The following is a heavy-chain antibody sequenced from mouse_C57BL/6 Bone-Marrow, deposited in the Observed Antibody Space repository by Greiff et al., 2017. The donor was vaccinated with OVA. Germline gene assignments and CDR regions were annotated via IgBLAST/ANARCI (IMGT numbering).Heavy chain of an antibody. V-gene: IGHV1-75*01. CDR3: AILYYGSSGWYFDV. CDR2: IFPGSGST. D-gene: IGHD1-1*01. J-gene: IGHJ1*03. Sequence: QVQLQQSGPELVKPGASVKISCKASGYTFTDYYINWVKQRPGQGLEWIGWIFPGSGSTYYNEKFKGKATLTVDKSSSTAYMLLSSLTSEDSAVYFCAILYYGSSGWYFDVWGTGTTVTVSS. CDR1: GYTFTDYY.